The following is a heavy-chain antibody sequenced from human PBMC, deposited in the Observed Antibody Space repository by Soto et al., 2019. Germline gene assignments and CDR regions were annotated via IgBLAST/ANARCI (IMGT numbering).Heavy chain of an antibody. V-gene: IGHV5-51*01. CDR1: GYIFPTYW. J-gene: IGHJ4*02. D-gene: IGHD2-21*02. Sequence: GSLKISCKTSGYIFPTYWIGWARQMPGKGLEWMGIIYPVDSDARYSPSFQGHVTFSVDKSITTAYLQWSSLKASDTAIYYCARGSGVDWKVDYWGQGTLVTVSS. CDR3: ARGSGVDWKVDY. CDR2: IYPVDSDA.